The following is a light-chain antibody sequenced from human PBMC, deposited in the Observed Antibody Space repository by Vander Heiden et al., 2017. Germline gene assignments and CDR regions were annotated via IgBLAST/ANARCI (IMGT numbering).Light chain of an antibody. Sequence: QTVVTQEPSLTVYQGGTVTLTCASSTGGVTNGYYANWFQQKPRQAPRPLIYSISNTHAGTPARFSGSLLSGKAALTLSGVQPEDEAEYYCLLYDGGGWVFGGGTKLTVL. V-gene: IGLV7-43*01. CDR3: LLYDGGGWV. J-gene: IGLJ3*02. CDR1: TGGVTNGYY. CDR2: SIS.